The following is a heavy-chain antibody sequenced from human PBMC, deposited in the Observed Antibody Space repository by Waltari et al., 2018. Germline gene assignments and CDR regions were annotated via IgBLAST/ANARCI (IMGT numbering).Heavy chain of an antibody. CDR1: GLTVRTTY. CDR2: SYSHGTT. Sequence: EVQLVESGGGLIPAGGSLRLSCAASGLTVRTTYMAWVRQAPGKGRESVAISYSHGTTSYADSVKGRFTISRDNSKNTLFLQTSSVRVDDTAMYYCTTRVAISGVPGMPDYWGQGTLVTVSS. CDR3: TTRVAISGVPGMPDY. J-gene: IGHJ4*02. D-gene: IGHD2-15*01. V-gene: IGHV3-53*01.